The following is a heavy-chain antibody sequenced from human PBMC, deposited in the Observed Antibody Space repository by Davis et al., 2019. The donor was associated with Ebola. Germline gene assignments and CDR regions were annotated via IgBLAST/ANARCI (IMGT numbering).Heavy chain of an antibody. CDR2: ISPDGSDK. D-gene: IGHD2-8*02. Sequence: GGSLRLSCAASGISFSNYGMFWVHQAPGKVMEWVAVISPDGSDKNYADSGKGRFTISRDNSKNTLDLQMNSLRPEDTAVYYCVKTRSNWWNDALEIWGRGTMVIVSS. CDR1: GISFSNYG. J-gene: IGHJ3*02. V-gene: IGHV3-30*18. CDR3: VKTRSNWWNDALEI.